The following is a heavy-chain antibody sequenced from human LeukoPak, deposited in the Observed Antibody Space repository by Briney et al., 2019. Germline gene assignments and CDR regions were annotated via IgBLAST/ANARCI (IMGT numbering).Heavy chain of an antibody. J-gene: IGHJ5*02. D-gene: IGHD3-16*02. CDR3: ARDPMITFGGVIVLDP. V-gene: IGHV1-2*02. CDR1: GYIFTDYY. Sequence: ASVKVSCKASGYIFTDYYMHWVRQAPGQGLEWMGWINPNSGGTNYAQKFQGRVTMTRDTSISTAYMELSRLRSDDTAVYYCARDPMITFGGVIVLDPWGQGTLVTVSS. CDR2: INPNSGGT.